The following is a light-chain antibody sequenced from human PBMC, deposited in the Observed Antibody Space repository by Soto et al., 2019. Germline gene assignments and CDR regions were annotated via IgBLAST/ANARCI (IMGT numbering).Light chain of an antibody. J-gene: IGKJ1*01. V-gene: IGKV3-15*01. CDR2: GAS. Sequence: EIVMTQSPATLSVSPGERATLSCRASQRVSSDVAWYQQKPGQAPSLLIYGASTRATGIPARFSGSGSGTEFTLTINSLQSEDFALYYCQQYNNWPWTFGQGTKVDI. CDR1: QRVSSD. CDR3: QQYNNWPWT.